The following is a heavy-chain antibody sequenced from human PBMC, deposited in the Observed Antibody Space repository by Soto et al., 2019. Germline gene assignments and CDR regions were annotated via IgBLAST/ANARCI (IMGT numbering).Heavy chain of an antibody. D-gene: IGHD1-26*01. Sequence: GASVKVSCKASGYTFTSYGISWVRQAPGQGLEWMGWISAYNGNTNYAQKLQGRVTMTTDTSTSTAYMELRSLRSDDTAVYYCARVWSGIVGASHPSYYYSGMDVWGQGTTVTVSS. CDR3: ARVWSGIVGASHPSYYYSGMDV. CDR1: GYTFTSYG. CDR2: ISAYNGNT. V-gene: IGHV1-18*01. J-gene: IGHJ6*02.